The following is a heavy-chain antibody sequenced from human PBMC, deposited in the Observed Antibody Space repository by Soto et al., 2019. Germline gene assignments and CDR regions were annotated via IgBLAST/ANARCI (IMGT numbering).Heavy chain of an antibody. CDR1: GCSISGSSYY. D-gene: IGHD3-10*01. V-gene: IGHV4-39*01. CDR3: ARQNGSGRSAFDI. Sequence: SETLSLTCTVSGCSISGSSYYLGCIRQPPGKGLEWIGSIYYGGSTYYNPSLKSRVTISVDTSKDQFSLKLSSVTAADTAVYYCARQNGSGRSAFDIWGQGTMVTVSS. CDR2: IYYGGST. J-gene: IGHJ3*02.